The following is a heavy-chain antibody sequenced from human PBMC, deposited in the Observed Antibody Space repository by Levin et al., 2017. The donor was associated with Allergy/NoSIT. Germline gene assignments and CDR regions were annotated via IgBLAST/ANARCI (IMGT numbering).Heavy chain of an antibody. CDR1: GFTFSDYA. CDR3: AKDGYCNGGSCYLYYFDY. Sequence: GGSLRLSCAASGFTFSDYAMSWVRQAPGKGLEWVAAISGGGANTYYADSVQGRFTISRDNSKNTLYLHIDSLRAEDTAIYYCAKDGYCNGGSCYLYYFDYWGQGTLVTVSP. J-gene: IGHJ4*02. D-gene: IGHD2-15*01. V-gene: IGHV3-23*01. CDR2: ISGGGANT.